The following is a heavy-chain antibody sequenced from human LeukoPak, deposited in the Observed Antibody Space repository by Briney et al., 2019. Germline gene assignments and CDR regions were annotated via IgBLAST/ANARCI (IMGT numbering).Heavy chain of an antibody. V-gene: IGHV3-23*01. D-gene: IGHD3-16*01. CDR3: AKGGWGSISDY. J-gene: IGHJ4*02. CDR1: GFTFGDVV. Sequence: GGSLRLSCVASGFTFGDVVMSWVRQAPGKGLEWVSAISYNGASTDYADSVKGRFAISRDNSKNTLYLQMNSLRAEDTALYYCAKGGWGSISDYWGQGTLVTVSS. CDR2: ISYNGAST.